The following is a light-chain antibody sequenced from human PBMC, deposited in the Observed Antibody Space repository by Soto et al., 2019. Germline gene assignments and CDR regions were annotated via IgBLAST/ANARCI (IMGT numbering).Light chain of an antibody. J-gene: IGKJ2*01. Sequence: EIVLTQSPGTLSLSPGERATLSCRASQSVNSRFLAWYQQKPGQAPRLLMYGASTRATGIPDRFSGSGSGADFNLTISRLEPEDFAVYYCQQYGSSPPMYTFGQGTKLEIK. CDR2: GAS. CDR1: QSVNSRF. CDR3: QQYGSSPPMYT. V-gene: IGKV3-20*01.